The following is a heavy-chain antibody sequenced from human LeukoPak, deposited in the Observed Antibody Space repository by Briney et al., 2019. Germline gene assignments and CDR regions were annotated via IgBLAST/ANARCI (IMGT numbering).Heavy chain of an antibody. J-gene: IGHJ4*02. D-gene: IGHD4-17*01. CDR2: IYYSGST. V-gene: IGHV4-30-4*08. CDR1: GGSISSGDYY. Sequence: SETLSLTCTVSGGSISSGDYYWSWIRQPPGKGLEWIGYIYYSGSTYYNPSLKSRVTISVDTSKNQFSLKLSSVTAADTAVYYCARDPPTVTLPSVDWGQGTLVTVSS. CDR3: ARDPPTVTLPSVD.